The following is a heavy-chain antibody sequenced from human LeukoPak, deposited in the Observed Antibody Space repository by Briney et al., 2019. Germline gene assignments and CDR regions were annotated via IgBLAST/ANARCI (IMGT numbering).Heavy chain of an antibody. J-gene: IGHJ4*02. CDR1: GFTFSSYG. V-gene: IGHV3-23*01. D-gene: IGHD3/OR15-3a*01. CDR2: ISDTGGNT. CDR3: AKRGVVIRVILVGFHKEAYYFES. Sequence: PGGSLRLSCAASGFTFSSYGMHWVRQAPGKGLEWVAGISDTGGNTKYADSVKGRFTISRDNPKNTLYLQMNSLRAEDTAVYFCAKRGVVIRVILVGFHKEAYYFESWGQGALVTVSS.